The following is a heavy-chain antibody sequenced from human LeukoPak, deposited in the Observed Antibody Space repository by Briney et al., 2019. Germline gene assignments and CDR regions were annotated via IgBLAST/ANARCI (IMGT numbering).Heavy chain of an antibody. J-gene: IGHJ4*02. CDR3: ASSVRYSSGDDY. CDR2: IYHSGST. V-gene: IGHV4-38-2*02. CDR1: GYSISSGYY. D-gene: IGHD6-19*01. Sequence: SETLSLTCTVSGYSISSGYYWGWIRQPPGKGLEWIGSIYHSGSTYYNPSLKSRVTISVDTSKNQFSLKLSSVTAADTAVYYYASSVRYSSGDDYWGQGTLVAVSS.